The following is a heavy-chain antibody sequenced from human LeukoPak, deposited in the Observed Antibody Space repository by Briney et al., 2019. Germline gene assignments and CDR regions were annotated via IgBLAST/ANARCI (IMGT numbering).Heavy chain of an antibody. CDR2: IYSGGST. CDR1: GFTVSSNY. D-gene: IGHD1-26*01. CDR3: ASDSGDYYYGMDV. J-gene: IGHJ6*02. Sequence: PGGSLRLSCAASGFTVSSNYMSWVRQAPGKGLEWVSVIYSGGSTYYADSVKGRFTISRHNSKNTLYLQMNSLRAEDTAVYYYASDSGDYYYGMDVWGQGTTVTVSS. V-gene: IGHV3-53*04.